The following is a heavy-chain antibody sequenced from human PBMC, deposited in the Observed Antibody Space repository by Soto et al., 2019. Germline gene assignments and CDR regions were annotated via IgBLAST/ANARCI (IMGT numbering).Heavy chain of an antibody. D-gene: IGHD5-18*01. V-gene: IGHV5-51*01. CDR2: IYPGDSDT. Sequence: GESLKISCKGSGYSFTSYWIGWVRQMPGKGLEWMGIIYPGDSDTRYSPSFQGQVTISADKSISTAYLQWSSLKASDTAMYYCARQDGYSYGPPWYYYGMDAWGQGTTVTVSS. CDR1: GYSFTSYW. J-gene: IGHJ6*02. CDR3: ARQDGYSYGPPWYYYGMDA.